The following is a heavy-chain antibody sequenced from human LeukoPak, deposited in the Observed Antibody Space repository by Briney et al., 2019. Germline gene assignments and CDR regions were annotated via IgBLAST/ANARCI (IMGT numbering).Heavy chain of an antibody. D-gene: IGHD1-7*01. Sequence: GGSLRLSCAASGFTFSSYSMNWVRQAPGKGLEWVSYISRTTIYYAYSVKGRFTISRDNAKNSLYLQMNSLRAEDTAVYYCASSPKLELQQTWGQGTLVTVSS. CDR2: ISRTTI. V-gene: IGHV3-48*01. CDR3: ASSPKLELQQT. J-gene: IGHJ5*02. CDR1: GFTFSSYS.